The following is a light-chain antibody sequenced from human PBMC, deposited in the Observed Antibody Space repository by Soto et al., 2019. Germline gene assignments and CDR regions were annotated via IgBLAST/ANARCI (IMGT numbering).Light chain of an antibody. J-gene: IGKJ1*01. CDR3: QHYYTFSPRT. Sequence: DIQMTQSPSTLSASVGDRVIITCRASQSISNWLAWYQQKPGKAPHLLIYDASTLESGVPSRFSGSRSGTEFTLTINSLQPDDFPTYYFQHYYTFSPRTFRQGTKVEIK. CDR1: QSISNW. V-gene: IGKV1-5*01. CDR2: DAS.